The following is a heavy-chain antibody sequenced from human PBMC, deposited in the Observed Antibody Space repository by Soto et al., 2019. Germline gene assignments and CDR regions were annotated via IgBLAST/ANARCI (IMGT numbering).Heavy chain of an antibody. CDR2: ISGTGVNT. V-gene: IGHV3-23*01. J-gene: IGHJ5*02. CDR1: GFIFSSYA. Sequence: GGSLRLSCEASGFIFSSYAITWVRQAPGKGLEWVSTISGTGVNTYYADSVKGRFTVSRDNSKNTVWLQMNSLRAADSSVYYCAKDSVHNLYRTSSLGNCFGPWGQGTLVTVSS. D-gene: IGHD6-6*01. CDR3: AKDSVHNLYRTSSLGNCFGP.